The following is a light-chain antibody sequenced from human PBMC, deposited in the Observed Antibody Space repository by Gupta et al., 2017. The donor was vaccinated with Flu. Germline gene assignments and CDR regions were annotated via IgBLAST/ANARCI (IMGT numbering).Light chain of an antibody. V-gene: IGKV3-20*01. J-gene: IGKJ1*01. CDR1: QSVSSSY. Sequence: EIVLTQSPGTLSLSPGERATLSCRASQSVSSSYLAWYQQKPGQAPRLVVYGASSRATGIPDRFSGSGSGTDFTLTIGRLEPEDFAVYICQQYATSPWTFGQGTKVEIK. CDR2: GAS. CDR3: QQYATSPWT.